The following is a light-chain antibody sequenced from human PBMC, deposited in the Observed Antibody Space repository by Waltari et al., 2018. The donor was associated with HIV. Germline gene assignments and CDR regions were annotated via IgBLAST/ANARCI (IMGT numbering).Light chain of an antibody. J-gene: IGLJ3*02. CDR1: SSDVGTYNL. CDR2: EVN. Sequence: QSALTQPASLPGSPGQSITISCTGTSSDVGTYNLVSWYQQHPGLAPKLIIYEVNTRPSGVSNRFSASKSGNTASLTIFGLQPEDGADYYCCSYSGGSTYWVFGGGTKLTVL. V-gene: IGLV2-23*02. CDR3: CSYSGGSTYWV.